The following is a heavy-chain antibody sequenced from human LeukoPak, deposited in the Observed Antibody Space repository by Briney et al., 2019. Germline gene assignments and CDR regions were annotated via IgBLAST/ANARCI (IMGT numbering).Heavy chain of an antibody. CDR1: GGSISSYY. Sequence: SETLSLTCTVSGGSISSYYWSWIRQPAGKGLEWIGRIYTSGSTNYNPSLKSRATMSVDTPKNQFSLKLSSVTAADTAAYYCARVLNWGPSYYFDYWGQGTLVTVSS. J-gene: IGHJ4*02. CDR2: IYTSGST. D-gene: IGHD7-27*01. V-gene: IGHV4-4*07. CDR3: ARVLNWGPSYYFDY.